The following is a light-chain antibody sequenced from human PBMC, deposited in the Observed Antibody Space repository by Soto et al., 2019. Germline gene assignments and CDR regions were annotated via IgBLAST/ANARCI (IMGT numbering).Light chain of an antibody. Sequence: DIQMTQSPSSLSASAGDRVTITCRASQTIIRYLNWYQQKPGRAPNLLIYAASNLQSGVPSRFSGSASGTEFTLTFSSLQPEDFATYYCQQSYSTLFSFGPGTKVEIK. CDR3: QQSYSTLFS. CDR1: QTIIRY. J-gene: IGKJ3*01. CDR2: AAS. V-gene: IGKV1-39*01.